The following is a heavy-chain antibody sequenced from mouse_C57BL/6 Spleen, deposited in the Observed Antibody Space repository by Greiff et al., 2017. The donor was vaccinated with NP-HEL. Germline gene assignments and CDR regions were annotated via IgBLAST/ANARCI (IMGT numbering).Heavy chain of an antibody. D-gene: IGHD2-4*01. V-gene: IGHV5-6*01. Sequence: EVQVVESGGDLVKPGGSLKLSCAASGFTFSSYGMSWVRQTPDKRLEWVATISSGGSYTYYPDSVKGRFTISRDNAKNTLYLQMSSLKSEDTAMYYCARSYDYDGYYYAMDYGGQGTSVTVSS. CDR1: GFTFSSYG. J-gene: IGHJ4*01. CDR2: ISSGGSYT. CDR3: ARSYDYDGYYYAMDY.